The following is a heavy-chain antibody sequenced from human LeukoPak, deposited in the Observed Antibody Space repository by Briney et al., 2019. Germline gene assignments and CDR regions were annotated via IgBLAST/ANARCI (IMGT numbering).Heavy chain of an antibody. D-gene: IGHD6-13*01. Sequence: GGSLKLSCAASGFTVSSYYMSWVRQAQGKGLEWVSVIDSGGATYYADSVKGRFTISRDNSKSTLYLQMNSLRAEDTAVYYCAKDGGKAAAGTFDYWGQGTLVTVSS. V-gene: IGHV3-53*01. J-gene: IGHJ4*02. CDR1: GFTVSSYY. CDR2: IDSGGAT. CDR3: AKDGGKAAAGTFDY.